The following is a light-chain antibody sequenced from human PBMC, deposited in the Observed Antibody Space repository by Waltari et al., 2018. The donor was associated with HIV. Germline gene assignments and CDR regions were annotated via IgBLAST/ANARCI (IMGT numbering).Light chain of an antibody. Sequence: DIQMNQSPPSLSASVGDRVTITCQASQDIRNFLNWYQQKPGQVPKLLIYDASNLETGVPSRFSGSGSGTDFTLTISSLQPDDIATYYCQQYNNVPLTFGGGTKVEIK. CDR2: DAS. J-gene: IGKJ4*01. CDR1: QDIRNF. V-gene: IGKV1-33*01. CDR3: QQYNNVPLT.